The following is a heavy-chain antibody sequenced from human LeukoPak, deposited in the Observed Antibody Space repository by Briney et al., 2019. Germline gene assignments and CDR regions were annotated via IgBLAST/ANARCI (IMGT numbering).Heavy chain of an antibody. J-gene: IGHJ4*02. CDR3: ARTYCSGGSCSGWFDY. V-gene: IGHV3-74*01. Sequence: GGSLRLSCAASGFTFTSYWMHWVRQVPGKGLVWVSRINVDGDSTNYADSVKARFTISRDNAKNTLYQQMNSLRAEDTAVYYCARTYCSGGSCSGWFDYWGQGTLVTVSS. CDR2: INVDGDST. D-gene: IGHD2-15*01. CDR1: GFTFTSYW.